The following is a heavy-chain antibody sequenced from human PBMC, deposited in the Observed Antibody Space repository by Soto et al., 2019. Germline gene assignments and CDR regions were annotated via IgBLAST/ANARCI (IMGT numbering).Heavy chain of an antibody. CDR2: IHPGDSDT. CDR3: AKHEGYCSSTTCSNFDS. V-gene: IGHV5-51*01. D-gene: IGHD2-2*01. CDR1: GFTFTNYW. J-gene: IGHJ4*02. Sequence: GESLKISCRGSGFTFTNYWIAWVRQMPGKGLEWMGIIHPGDSDTSYSPSFQGQVTISADKSINTAYLHWSTLKASDTAMYYCAKHEGYCSSTTCSNFDSWGQGTLVTVSS.